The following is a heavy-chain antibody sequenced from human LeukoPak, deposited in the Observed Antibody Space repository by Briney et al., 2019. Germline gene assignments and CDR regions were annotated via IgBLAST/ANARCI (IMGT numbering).Heavy chain of an antibody. V-gene: IGHV4-4*07. CDR1: GGSISSYY. CDR2: IYTSGST. J-gene: IGHJ4*02. Sequence: HPSETLSLTCTVSGGSISSYYWSWIRQPAGKGLEWIGRIYTSGSTNYNPSLKSRVTMSVDTPKNQFSLKLSSVTAADAAVYYCARDRHPYSYFDYWGQGTLVTVSS. D-gene: IGHD1-26*01. CDR3: ARDRHPYSYFDY.